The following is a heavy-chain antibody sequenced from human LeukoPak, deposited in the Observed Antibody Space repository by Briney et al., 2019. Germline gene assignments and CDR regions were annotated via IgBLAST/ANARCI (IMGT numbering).Heavy chain of an antibody. CDR1: GGSISSSNYY. CDR3: ARPRDGYNPPYYFDF. Sequence: SETLSLTCTVSGGSISSSNYYWGWIRQPPGKGLEWIGSIYYSGNTYYSPSLKSRVTISVDTSKNQFSLKLSSVTAADTAVYYCARPRDGYNPPYYFDFWGQGTLVTVSS. J-gene: IGHJ4*02. CDR2: IYYSGNT. D-gene: IGHD5-24*01. V-gene: IGHV4-39*01.